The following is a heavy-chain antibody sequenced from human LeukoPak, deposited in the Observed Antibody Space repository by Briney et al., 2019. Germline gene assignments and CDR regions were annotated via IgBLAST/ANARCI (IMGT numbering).Heavy chain of an antibody. CDR1: GFTFSSYA. D-gene: IGHD3-10*01. J-gene: IGHJ4*02. Sequence: GGSLRLSCAASGFTFSSYAMHWVRQAPGKGLEWVAVISYDGSNKYYADSVKGRSTISRDNSKNTLYLQMNSPRAEDTAVYYCARDREIDASVDYWGQGTLVTVSS. CDR3: ARDREIDASVDY. V-gene: IGHV3-30*04. CDR2: ISYDGSNK.